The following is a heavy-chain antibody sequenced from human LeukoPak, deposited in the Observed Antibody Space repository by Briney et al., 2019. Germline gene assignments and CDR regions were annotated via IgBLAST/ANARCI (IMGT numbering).Heavy chain of an antibody. CDR3: ARGTGSPPNFDY. CDR2: IYTSGST. D-gene: IGHD3-10*01. V-gene: IGHV4-61*02. J-gene: IGHJ4*02. CDR1: GGSISSGSYY. Sequence: SETLSLTCTVSGGSISSGSYYWSWIRQPAGKGLEWIGRIYTSGSTNYHPSLKSRVTISVDTSKNQFSLKLSSVTAADTAVYYCARGTGSPPNFDYWGQGTLVTVSS.